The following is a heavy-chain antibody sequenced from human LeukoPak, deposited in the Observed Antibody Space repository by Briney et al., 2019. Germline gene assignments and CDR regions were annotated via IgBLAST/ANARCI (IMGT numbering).Heavy chain of an antibody. Sequence: SETLSLTCTVSGGSFSSYYWSWIRQPPGKGLEWIGYIYDSVFTKYNPSLKSRVTMSIATSKSQFSLRLSSVTAADTAVYYCARHVPYYDSDCTAWGMDVWGQGTTVTVSS. D-gene: IGHD3-16*01. CDR3: ARHVPYYDSDCTAWGMDV. V-gene: IGHV4-59*08. CDR2: IYDSVFT. CDR1: GGSFSSYY. J-gene: IGHJ6*02.